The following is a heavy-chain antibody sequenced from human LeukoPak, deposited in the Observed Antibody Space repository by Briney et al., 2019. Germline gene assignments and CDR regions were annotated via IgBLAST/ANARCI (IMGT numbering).Heavy chain of an antibody. CDR3: ARGYCSSTSCYGGSY. CDR1: GYTFNRYA. J-gene: IGHJ4*02. CDR2: INTNTGNP. V-gene: IGHV7-4-1*02. Sequence: GASVKVSCKASGYTFNRYAMNWVRQAPGQGLEWMGWINTNTGNPTYAQGFTGRFVFSLDTSVSTAYLQISSLKAEDTAVYYCARGYCSSTSCYGGSYWGQGTLVTVSS. D-gene: IGHD2-2*01.